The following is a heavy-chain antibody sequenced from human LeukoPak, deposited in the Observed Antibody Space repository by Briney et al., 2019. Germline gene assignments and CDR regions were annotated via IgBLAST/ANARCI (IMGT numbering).Heavy chain of an antibody. V-gene: IGHV3-64*01. CDR3: ARGSSGKYDY. J-gene: IGHJ4*02. Sequence: GGSLRLSCAASAVTFSSYAMHWVRQAPGKGLEYVSAITSNGGSTYYANSVKGRFTISRDNSKNTLYLQMGSLRAEDMAVYYCARGSSGKYDYWGQGTLVTVSS. CDR2: ITSNGGST. CDR1: AVTFSSYA. D-gene: IGHD3-10*01.